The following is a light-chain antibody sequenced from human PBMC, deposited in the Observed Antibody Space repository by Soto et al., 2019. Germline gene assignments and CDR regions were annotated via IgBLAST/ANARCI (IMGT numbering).Light chain of an antibody. V-gene: IGKV3-15*01. Sequence: EIVLTQSPATLSLSPGERATLSCRASQSVSSYLAWYQQKPGQTPRLLIYDTSTRATGVPARFSGSRSGPEFTLTINSLQSEDFAIYYCQPYNNWPLTFGGGTKVDIK. CDR1: QSVSSY. CDR2: DTS. J-gene: IGKJ4*01. CDR3: QPYNNWPLT.